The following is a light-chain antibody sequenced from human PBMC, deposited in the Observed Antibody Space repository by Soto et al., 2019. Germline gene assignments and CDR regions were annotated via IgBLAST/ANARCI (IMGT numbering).Light chain of an antibody. V-gene: IGLV2-8*01. CDR3: SSFADSDSYV. Sequence: QSALTQPPSASGSPGQSVTISCSGSRSDIGGYTYVSWYQHHPGKAPKLMIYEVSKRPSGVPDRFSGSKSGNTASLTVSGLQAQDEADYYCSSFADSDSYVFGTGTKLTVL. J-gene: IGLJ1*01. CDR1: RSDIGGYTY. CDR2: EVS.